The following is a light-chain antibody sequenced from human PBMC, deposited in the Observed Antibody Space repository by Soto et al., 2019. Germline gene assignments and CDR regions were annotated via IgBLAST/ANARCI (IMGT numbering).Light chain of an antibody. Sequence: EIVMTQSPATLSVSPGERATLSCRASQSVSSNLAWYQQKPGQAPRLLIYGASTRATGIPARFSGSGSGTEFTLXISSLQSEDFAVYYCQQYNNWPPGTFGQGTKVEIK. CDR3: QQYNNWPPGT. V-gene: IGKV3-15*01. CDR2: GAS. J-gene: IGKJ1*01. CDR1: QSVSSN.